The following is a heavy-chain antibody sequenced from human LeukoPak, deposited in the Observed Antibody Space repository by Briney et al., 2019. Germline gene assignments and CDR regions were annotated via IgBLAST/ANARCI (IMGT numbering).Heavy chain of an antibody. Sequence: GGSLRLSCAVSGFFLNYYGMTWVRQAPGKGLEWVSGNNWNGGSTGYADSVKGRFTISRDNAKNCLYLQMNSLRAEDTALYYCARTRTSGGYSASDYWGQGTLVTVSS. J-gene: IGHJ4*02. CDR3: ARTRTSGGYSASDY. D-gene: IGHD3-10*01. CDR2: NNWNGGST. V-gene: IGHV3-20*04. CDR1: GFFLNYYG.